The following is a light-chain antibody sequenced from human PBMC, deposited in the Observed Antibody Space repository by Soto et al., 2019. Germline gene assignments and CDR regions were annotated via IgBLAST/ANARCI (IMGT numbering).Light chain of an antibody. CDR1: QSVSGNY. Sequence: EIVLTQSPGTLSLSPGEGATLSFRASQSVSGNYLAGYQQKPGQAPRLLMFGASHRATGIPDRFSGSGSRTDFNLSISRLEAEDVAVYECQQDASSPSWTFGQGTKVDVK. CDR2: GAS. V-gene: IGKV3-20*01. J-gene: IGKJ1*01. CDR3: QQDASSPSWT.